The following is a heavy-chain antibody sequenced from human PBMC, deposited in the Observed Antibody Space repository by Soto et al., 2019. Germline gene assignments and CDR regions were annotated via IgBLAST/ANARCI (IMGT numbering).Heavy chain of an antibody. Sequence: SETLSLTCTVSGGSINSDAYYWSWIRQPPGKGLEWIGHIYYSGRTYYNPSLESRLTISLDTSKNQFSLRLRSVNASDTAVYYCARDRSNSPDYFDYWGQGTLVTAPQ. CDR3: ARDRSNSPDYFDY. V-gene: IGHV4-30-4*01. CDR1: GGSINSDAYY. D-gene: IGHD6-6*01. CDR2: IYYSGRT. J-gene: IGHJ4*02.